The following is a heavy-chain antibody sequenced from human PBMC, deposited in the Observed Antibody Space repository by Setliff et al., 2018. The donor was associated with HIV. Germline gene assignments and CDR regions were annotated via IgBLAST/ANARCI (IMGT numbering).Heavy chain of an antibody. CDR1: GGSISSSNW. CDR2: IYHSGST. CDR3: ARVQLGYYDSSGYSDY. J-gene: IGHJ4*02. V-gene: IGHV4-4*02. Sequence: SETLSLTCAVSGGSISSSNWWSWVRQPPGKGLEWIANIYHSGSTNYNPSLKSRVTISVDTSKNQFSLKLSSVTAADTAVYYCARVQLGYYDSSGYSDYWGQGTLVTVSS. D-gene: IGHD3-22*01.